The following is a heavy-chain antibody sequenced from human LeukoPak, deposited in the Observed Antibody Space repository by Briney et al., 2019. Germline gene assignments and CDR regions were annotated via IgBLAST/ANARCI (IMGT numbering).Heavy chain of an antibody. Sequence: SQTLSLTCTVSGGSISSGSYYWSWIRQPAGKGLEWIGRIYTSGSTNYNPSLKSRVTISVDTSKNQFSLKLSSVTAADTAVYYCARDSRHWGQGTLVTVSS. D-gene: IGHD6-13*01. CDR3: ARDSRH. CDR2: IYTSGST. V-gene: IGHV4-61*02. CDR1: GGSISSGSYY. J-gene: IGHJ4*02.